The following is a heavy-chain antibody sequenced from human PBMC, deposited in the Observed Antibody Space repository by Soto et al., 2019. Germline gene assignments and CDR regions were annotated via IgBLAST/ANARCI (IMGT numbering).Heavy chain of an antibody. Sequence: EVQLLESGGGLVQPGGSLRLSCAASGFTFSSYAMSWVRQAPGKGLEWVSAISGSGGSTYYADSVKGRFTISRDNSKNTLYLQMNSLRAEDTAVYYCAKVPSRLSQGCTNGVCYKGKVRPADYWGQGTLVTVSS. CDR1: GFTFSSYA. CDR3: AKVPSRLSQGCTNGVCYKGKVRPADY. J-gene: IGHJ4*02. V-gene: IGHV3-23*01. D-gene: IGHD2-8*01. CDR2: ISGSGGST.